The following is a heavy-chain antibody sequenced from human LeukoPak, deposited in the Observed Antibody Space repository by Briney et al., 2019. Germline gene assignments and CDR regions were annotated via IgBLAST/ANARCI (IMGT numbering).Heavy chain of an antibody. CDR3: ARGVHNYDFWSGYYAGAFDI. J-gene: IGHJ3*02. V-gene: IGHV1-8*01. Sequence: ASVKVSCKASGYTFTSYDINWVRQATGQGLEWMGWMNPDSGNTGYVQKFQGRVTMTRNTSISTAYMELSSLRSEDTAVYDCARGVHNYDFWSGYYAGAFDIWGQGTMVTVSS. D-gene: IGHD3-3*01. CDR1: GYTFTSYD. CDR2: MNPDSGNT.